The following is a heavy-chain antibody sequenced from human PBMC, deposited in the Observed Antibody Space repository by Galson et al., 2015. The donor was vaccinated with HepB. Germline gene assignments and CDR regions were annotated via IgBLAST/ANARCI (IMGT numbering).Heavy chain of an antibody. D-gene: IGHD6-13*01. V-gene: IGHV3-64D*06. J-gene: IGHJ4*02. CDR1: GFTFSNYA. CDR2: ISDNGDTT. Sequence: SLRLSCAASGFTFSNYAMHWVRQTPGKRLEYVSAISDNGDTTYYAGSVKGRFTISRDNSRNTLSLQMSSLRTEDTAVYYCVRTDGYSNSWNLDYWGQGILVTVSS. CDR3: VRTDGYSNSWNLDY.